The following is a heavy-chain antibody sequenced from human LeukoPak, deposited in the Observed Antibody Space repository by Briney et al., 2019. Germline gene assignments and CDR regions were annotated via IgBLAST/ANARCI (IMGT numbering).Heavy chain of an antibody. CDR2: IKSETDGGTT. D-gene: IGHD5/OR15-5a*01. CDR3: TTKDPSVYDSDY. V-gene: IGHV3-15*01. CDR1: GFTFSNAW. J-gene: IGHJ4*02. Sequence: TGGSLRLSCAVSGFTFSNAWMNWVRQAPGKGLEWVGRIKSETDGGTTDYAAPVNGRLTISRDDSQNMVYLQLNSLKAEDTAVYHCTTKDPSVYDSDYWGQGTLVTVSS.